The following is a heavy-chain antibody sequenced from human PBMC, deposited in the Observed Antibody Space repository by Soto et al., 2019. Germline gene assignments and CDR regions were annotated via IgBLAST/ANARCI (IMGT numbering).Heavy chain of an antibody. CDR1: GFTFSSYA. CDR3: ARKYSSGWYGDLDY. Sequence: GGSLRLSCTASGFTFSSYAMHWVRQAPGKGLEWVAVISYDGSNKYYADSVKGRFTISRDNSKNTMYLQMNSLRVEDTAVYYCARKYSSGWYGDLDYWGQGTLVTVSS. CDR2: ISYDGSNK. V-gene: IGHV3-30-3*01. J-gene: IGHJ4*02. D-gene: IGHD6-19*01.